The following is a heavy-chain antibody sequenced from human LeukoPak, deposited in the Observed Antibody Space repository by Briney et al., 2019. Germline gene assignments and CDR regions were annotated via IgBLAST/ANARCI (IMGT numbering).Heavy chain of an antibody. D-gene: IGHD6-6*01. CDR1: GFTFNSYP. J-gene: IGHJ4*02. V-gene: IGHV3-23*01. Sequence: GGSLRLSCTASGFTFNSYPMSWVRQAPWERLQWVSGISDSGGNTYYADSVRGRFTISRDNSKNTLYLQMNSLRAEDTAVYYCARHRSSWLIDYWGQGTLVTVSS. CDR3: ARHRSSWLIDY. CDR2: ISDSGGNT.